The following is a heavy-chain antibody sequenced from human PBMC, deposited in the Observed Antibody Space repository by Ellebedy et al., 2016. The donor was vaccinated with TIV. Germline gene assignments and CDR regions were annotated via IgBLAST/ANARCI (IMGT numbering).Heavy chain of an antibody. D-gene: IGHD2/OR15-2a*01. CDR2: ISTDSNTI. J-gene: IGHJ3*02. Sequence: GESLKISXAASGFSFSSYSMNWVRQAPGKGLEWISYISTDSNTIYYADSVQGRFTISRDSAKNSLYLQMNSLRDEDTAMFYCAVLGTRGAFDIWGQGIMVTVSS. CDR1: GFSFSSYS. CDR3: AVLGTRGAFDI. V-gene: IGHV3-48*02.